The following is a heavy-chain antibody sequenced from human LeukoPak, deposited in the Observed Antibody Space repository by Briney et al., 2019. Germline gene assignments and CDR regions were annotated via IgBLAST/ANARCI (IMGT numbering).Heavy chain of an antibody. Sequence: ASVKLSCKASGYTFTSYGISWGRQAPGQGLEWMGWISAYNGNTNYAKKLQDRLTMTTDTSTSTAYMELRSLRSDDTAVYYCARDLYSSGWSLADYWGQGTLVTVSS. CDR1: GYTFTSYG. D-gene: IGHD6-19*01. V-gene: IGHV1-18*01. CDR2: ISAYNGNT. CDR3: ARDLYSSGWSLADY. J-gene: IGHJ4*02.